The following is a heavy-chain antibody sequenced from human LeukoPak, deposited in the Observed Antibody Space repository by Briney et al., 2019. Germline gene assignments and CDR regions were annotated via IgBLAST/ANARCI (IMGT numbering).Heavy chain of an antibody. J-gene: IGHJ6*02. CDR1: GGSISSYY. Sequence: SETLSLTCTVSGGSISSYYWSWIRQPPGKGLEWIGYIYYSGSTNYNPSLKSRVTISVDTSKNQFSLKLSSVTAADTAVYYCARGRAVTTGYGMDVWGQGTTVTVSS. V-gene: IGHV4-59*01. CDR2: IYYSGST. CDR3: ARGRAVTTGYGMDV. D-gene: IGHD4-11*01.